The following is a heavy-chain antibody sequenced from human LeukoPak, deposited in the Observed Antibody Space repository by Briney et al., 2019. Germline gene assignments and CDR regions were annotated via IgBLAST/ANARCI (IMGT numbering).Heavy chain of an antibody. J-gene: IGHJ6*03. CDR2: ISRSGSTK. V-gene: IGHV3-11*01. Sequence: PGGTLRLSCAASGFTFSSYGMSWIRQAPGKGLEWVSSISRSGSTKYYADSVKGRFTISRDNAKNSLFLQMNSLRAEDTAVYYCARVLRYRSGGNCYSGGLGYMDVWGKGTTVTISS. D-gene: IGHD2-15*01. CDR3: ARVLRYRSGGNCYSGGLGYMDV. CDR1: GFTFSSYG.